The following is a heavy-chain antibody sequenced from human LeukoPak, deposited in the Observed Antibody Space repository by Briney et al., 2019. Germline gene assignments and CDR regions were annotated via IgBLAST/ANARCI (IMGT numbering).Heavy chain of an antibody. CDR3: ARGNSGGAFGDFYYFMDV. J-gene: IGHJ6*03. D-gene: IGHD1-1*01. CDR1: GGSLSGYY. V-gene: IGHV4-34*01. CDR2: INHRGSA. Sequence: SETLSHTCGVYGGSLSGYYWNWIRQPPGKGLEWIGEINHRGSAHYKPSLKSRVTISLDTSKNQFSLTLSFVTAADTALYYCARGNSGGAFGDFYYFMDVWGKGTTVSVSS.